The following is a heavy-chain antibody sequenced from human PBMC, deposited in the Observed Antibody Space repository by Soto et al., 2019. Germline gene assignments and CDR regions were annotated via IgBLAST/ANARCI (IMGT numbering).Heavy chain of an antibody. Sequence: GGSLRLSCAASGFTFSNAWMSWVRQAPGKGLEWVGRIKSKTDGGTTEYAAPEKGRFTISRDDSKNTLYLPMNSLKTEDTAVYYCTTLTGYDILTGYYFDYYYMDVWGKGTTVTVSS. V-gene: IGHV3-15*01. CDR2: IKSKTDGGTT. CDR1: GFTFSNAW. J-gene: IGHJ6*03. CDR3: TTLTGYDILTGYYFDYYYMDV. D-gene: IGHD3-9*01.